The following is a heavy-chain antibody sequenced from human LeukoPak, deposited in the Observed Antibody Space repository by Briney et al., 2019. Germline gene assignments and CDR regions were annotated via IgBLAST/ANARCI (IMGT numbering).Heavy chain of an antibody. CDR1: GFTFSSYE. CDR3: ARDCTNGVCVKQFDY. V-gene: IGHV3-48*03. D-gene: IGHD2-8*01. J-gene: IGHJ4*02. Sequence: GGSLRLSCAASGFTFSSYEMNWGRQAPGKGLEGVSYISSSGSTIYYADSVKGRFTISRDNDKNSLYLQMNSLRAEDTAVYYCARDCTNGVCVKQFDYWGQGTLVTVSS. CDR2: ISSSGSTI.